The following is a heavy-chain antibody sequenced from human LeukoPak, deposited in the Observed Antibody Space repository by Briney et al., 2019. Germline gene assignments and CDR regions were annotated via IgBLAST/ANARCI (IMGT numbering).Heavy chain of an antibody. Sequence: GGSLRLSCAASGFNFSSYAMSWVRQAPGKGLEWVSTITGSGDTTYYADSVKGRFTISRDNSKNTLYLQMNNLRAEDTAVYYCAKDKGYSSGWYLLDPWGQGTLVTVSS. V-gene: IGHV3-23*01. CDR1: GFNFSSYA. CDR3: AKDKGYSSGWYLLDP. D-gene: IGHD6-19*01. J-gene: IGHJ5*02. CDR2: ITGSGDTT.